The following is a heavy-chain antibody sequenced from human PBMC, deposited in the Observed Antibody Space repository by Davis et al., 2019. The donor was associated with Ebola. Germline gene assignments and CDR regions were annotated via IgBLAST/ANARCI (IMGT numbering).Heavy chain of an antibody. J-gene: IGHJ4*02. CDR3: ARDSSGYYHLDY. V-gene: IGHV3-23*01. CDR2: ISTGGSST. CDR1: GFTFSSYE. Sequence: GESLKISCAASGFTFSSYEMNWVRQAPGKGLEWVSGISTGGSSTYLADSVKGRFTISRDDSKNTLSLQMNSLRAEDTAVYYCARDSSGYYHLDYWGQGTLVTVSS. D-gene: IGHD3-22*01.